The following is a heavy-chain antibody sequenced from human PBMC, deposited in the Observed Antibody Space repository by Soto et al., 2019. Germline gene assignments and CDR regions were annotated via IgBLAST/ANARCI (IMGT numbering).Heavy chain of an antibody. CDR2: ISGSGGST. V-gene: IGHV3-23*01. D-gene: IGHD6-6*01. CDR3: AKDSYSSSYGYFDY. CDR1: GFTFSSYA. J-gene: IGHJ4*02. Sequence: EVQVLESGGGWVQPGGSLRLSCAASGFTFSSYAMSWVRQAPGKGLEWVSAISGSGGSTYYADSVKGRFTISRDNSKNTLYLQMNSLRAEDTAVYYCAKDSYSSSYGYFDYWGQGTLVTVSS.